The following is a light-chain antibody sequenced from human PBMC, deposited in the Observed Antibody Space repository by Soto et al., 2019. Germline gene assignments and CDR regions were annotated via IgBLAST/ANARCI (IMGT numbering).Light chain of an antibody. V-gene: IGKV1-8*01. CDR2: AAS. CDR1: QGISSY. CDR3: QQYYSYPWT. Sequence: AIRMTQSPSSFSASTGDRVTITCRASQGISSYLAWYQQKPGKAPKLLIYAASTLQSGVPSRFSGSGSGTDFTLTFGCLQSEDFATYYCQQYYSYPWTSGQGTK. J-gene: IGKJ1*01.